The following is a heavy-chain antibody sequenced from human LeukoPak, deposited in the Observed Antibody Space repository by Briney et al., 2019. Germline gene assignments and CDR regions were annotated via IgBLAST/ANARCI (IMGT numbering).Heavy chain of an antibody. V-gene: IGHV4-59*01. D-gene: IGHD3-3*01. CDR1: GGSTSSYY. J-gene: IGHJ4*02. Sequence: SETLSLTCTVAGGSTSSYYWNWIRQPPGKGLEWIGYMSNSGNTKYNPSLKSRATISVDTSKNQFSLKVSSVTAADTAVYYCARSPAGRYYDCLWGQGTLVTVSS. CDR2: MSNSGNT. CDR3: ARSPAGRYYDCL.